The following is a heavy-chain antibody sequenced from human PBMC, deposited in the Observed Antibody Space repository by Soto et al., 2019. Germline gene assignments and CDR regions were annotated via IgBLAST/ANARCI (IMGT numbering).Heavy chain of an antibody. CDR2: IIPIFGTA. V-gene: IGHV1-69*13. CDR1: GGTFSSHA. Sequence: SVKVXXKASGGTFSSHAISWVRQAPGQGLEWMGGIIPIFGTANYAQKFQGRVTITADESTSTAYMELSSLRSEDTAVYYCARDGSYYDSSGYYYLYWGQGTLVTVSS. J-gene: IGHJ4*02. CDR3: ARDGSYYDSSGYYYLY. D-gene: IGHD3-22*01.